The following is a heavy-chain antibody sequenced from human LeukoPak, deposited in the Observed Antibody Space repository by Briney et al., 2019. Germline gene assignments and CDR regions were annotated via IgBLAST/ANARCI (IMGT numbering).Heavy chain of an antibody. CDR2: ISSSGSTI. D-gene: IGHD3-10*01. CDR3: GYGSGSYSGDYYGMDV. V-gene: IGHV3-11*01. J-gene: IGHJ6*02. Sequence: PGGSLRLSCAASGFTFSDYYMSWIRQAPGKGLEWVSYISSSGSTIYYADSVKGRFTISRDNAKNSLYLQMNSLRAEDTAVYYCGYGSGSYSGDYYGMDVWGQGTTVTVSS. CDR1: GFTFSDYY.